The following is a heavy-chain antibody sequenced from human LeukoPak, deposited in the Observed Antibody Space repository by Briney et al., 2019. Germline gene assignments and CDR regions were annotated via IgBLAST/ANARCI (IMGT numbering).Heavy chain of an antibody. CDR2: IYPGDSDT. D-gene: IGHD4-17*01. V-gene: IGHV5-51*01. J-gene: IGHJ3*02. CDR1: GHSLTSYW. CDR3: ASAMTTSAFDI. Sequence: GESLKISCKGSGHSLTSYWIGWVRQMPGKGLEWMGVIYPGDSDTRYSPSFQGQVAISADKTISTAYLQWSSLKASDTAMYYCASAMTTSAFDIWGQGTMVTVSS.